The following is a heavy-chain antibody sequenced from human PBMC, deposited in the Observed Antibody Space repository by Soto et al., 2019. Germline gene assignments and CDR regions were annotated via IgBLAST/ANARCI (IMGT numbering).Heavy chain of an antibody. CDR1: GGSFSSYY. CDR3: ARHEYSSGWYYFDY. CDR2: MYYSGST. V-gene: IGHV4-59*08. D-gene: IGHD6-19*01. Sequence: SETLSLTCTVSGGSFSSYYWSWIRQPPGKGLEWIGYMYYSGSTNYNPTLKSRVTISVDTSKNQFSLKLSSVTAADTAVYYCARHEYSSGWYYFDYWGQGTLVTVSS. J-gene: IGHJ4*02.